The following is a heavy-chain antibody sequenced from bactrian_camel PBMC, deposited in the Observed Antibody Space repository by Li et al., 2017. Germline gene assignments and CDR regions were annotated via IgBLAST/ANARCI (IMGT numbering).Heavy chain of an antibody. CDR3: AADLSPVCYFSISAGPLEYNF. CDR2: LDSDGTT. CDR1: MFTYSRLC. J-gene: IGHJ4*01. V-gene: IGHV3S67*01. D-gene: IGHD1*01. Sequence: VQLVESGGGSVQHGGSLRLSCSASMFTYSRLCMAWFRQTPGKEREVVASLDSDGTTEYADSVKGRFTISQGNAENTLYLQMNSLKPEDTAMYYCAADLSPVCYFSISAGPLEYNFWGQGTQVTVS.